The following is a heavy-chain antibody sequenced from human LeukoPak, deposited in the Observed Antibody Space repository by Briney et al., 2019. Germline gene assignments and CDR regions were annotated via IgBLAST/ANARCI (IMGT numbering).Heavy chain of an antibody. CDR1: GYMFTTYW. CDR2: IYPGDSDT. Sequence: GESLKISCRASGYMFTTYWIAWVRQMPGKGLEWMGIIYPGDSDTRYSPSFEGQVTISADKSITTAYLQWSSLKASDTAMYYCARQITDQSSGYDSIDYWGQGTLVTVSS. J-gene: IGHJ4*02. CDR3: ARQITDQSSGYDSIDY. D-gene: IGHD5-12*01. V-gene: IGHV5-51*01.